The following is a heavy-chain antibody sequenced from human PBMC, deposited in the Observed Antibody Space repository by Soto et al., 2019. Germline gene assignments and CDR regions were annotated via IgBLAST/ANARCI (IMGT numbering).Heavy chain of an antibody. CDR3: ARVRYSYGRIDN. J-gene: IGHJ4*02. Sequence: QVQLQESGPGLVKPSQTLSLTCTVSGGSINSGDYYWSWIRQPPGKGLEWIGYIYYSGSTYYNPSLKSRVTISVDTSKNQCSLTLSSVAAADTAVYNCARVRYSYGRIDNWGQGTLVTVSS. V-gene: IGHV4-30-4*01. CDR1: GGSINSGDYY. CDR2: IYYSGST. D-gene: IGHD5-18*01.